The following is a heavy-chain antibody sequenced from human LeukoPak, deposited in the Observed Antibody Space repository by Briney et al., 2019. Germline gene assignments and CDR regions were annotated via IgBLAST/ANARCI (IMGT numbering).Heavy chain of an antibody. CDR1: GGSFSGYY. CDR3: ARERYCSSTSCYAQVSPRYFDY. V-gene: IGHV4-34*01. CDR2: INHSGST. J-gene: IGHJ4*02. Sequence: SETLSLTCAVYGGSFSGYYWSWLRQPPGKGLEWLGEINHSGSTSYNPSLKSRVTISVDTSKNQFSLKLRSVTAANTAVYYCARERYCSSTSCYAQVSPRYFDYWGQGTLVTVSS. D-gene: IGHD2-2*01.